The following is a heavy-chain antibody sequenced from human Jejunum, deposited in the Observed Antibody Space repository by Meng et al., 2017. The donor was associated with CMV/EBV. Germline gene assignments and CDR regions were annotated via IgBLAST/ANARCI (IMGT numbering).Heavy chain of an antibody. V-gene: IGHV3-30-3*01. CDR3: ARENDYRNYFDS. J-gene: IGHJ4*02. Sequence: SGFTFRTSPIHWVRQAPGKGLEWVAGISNDGATTYLADSVQGRFSISRDNSKNTVYLQMNSLRGEDTAVYYCARENDYRNYFDSWGRGTLVTVSS. D-gene: IGHD4-11*01. CDR1: GFTFRTSP. CDR2: ISNDGATT.